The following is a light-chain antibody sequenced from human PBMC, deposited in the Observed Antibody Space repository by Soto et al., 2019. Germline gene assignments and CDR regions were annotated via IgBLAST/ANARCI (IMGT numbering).Light chain of an antibody. Sequence: QSALTHPASVSGSPGQSITISCTRGTSDVGSYILVSWYQQHPGKAPKLIIYEGGKRPSGVSNRFSGSKSGNTASLTISGLQAEDEADYYCCSYAGSSTFYVFGTGTKVTVL. J-gene: IGLJ1*01. CDR1: TSDVGSYIL. V-gene: IGLV2-23*01. CDR3: CSYAGSSTFYV. CDR2: EGG.